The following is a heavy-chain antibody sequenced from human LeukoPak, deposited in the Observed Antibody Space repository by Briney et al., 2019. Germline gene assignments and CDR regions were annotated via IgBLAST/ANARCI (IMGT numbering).Heavy chain of an antibody. CDR1: GFTFSSYG. V-gene: IGHV3-33*01. Sequence: GGSLRLSCAASGFTFSSYGMPWVRQAPGKGLEWVAVIWYDGSNKYYADSVKGRFTISRDNSKNTLYLQMNSLRAEDTAVYYCARELSGPYDILTGHFDYWGQGTLVTVSS. J-gene: IGHJ4*02. CDR3: ARELSGPYDILTGHFDY. CDR2: IWYDGSNK. D-gene: IGHD3-9*01.